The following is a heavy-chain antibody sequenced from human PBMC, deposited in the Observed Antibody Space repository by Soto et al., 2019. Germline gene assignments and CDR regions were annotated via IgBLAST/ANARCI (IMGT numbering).Heavy chain of an antibody. CDR1: GFSISDNY. CDR2: LYSGGTAT. D-gene: IGHD3-16*01. J-gene: IGHJ4*02. CDR3: AKGVPGGAIGRFYFDS. V-gene: IGHV3-66*01. Sequence: EVQLVESGGALVQPGGSLRLSCAASGFSISDNYMTWVRQAPGKGLEWVSVLYSGGTATSYADSVKGRFTVSIDTSKNTLSLQFDSLRAEDTAVDSGAKGVPGGAIGRFYFDSWGQGTLVTVSS.